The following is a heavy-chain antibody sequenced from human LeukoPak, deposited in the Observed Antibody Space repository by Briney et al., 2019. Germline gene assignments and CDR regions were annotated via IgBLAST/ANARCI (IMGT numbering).Heavy chain of an antibody. CDR3: ARYSCPNGVCYYFDY. CDR1: GGSISSYY. V-gene: IGHV4-59*01. CDR2: IYYSRST. J-gene: IGHJ4*02. D-gene: IGHD2-8*01. Sequence: SETLSLTCTVSGGSISSYYWSWIRQPPEKGLEWIGYIYYSRSTNYNTSLKSRVTISVDTPKNQFSLKLSSVTAADTAVYYCARYSCPNGVCYYFDYWGQGTLVTVSS.